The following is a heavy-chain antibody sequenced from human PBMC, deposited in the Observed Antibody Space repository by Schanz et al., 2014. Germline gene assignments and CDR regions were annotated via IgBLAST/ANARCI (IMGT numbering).Heavy chain of an antibody. V-gene: IGHV1-69*04. CDR1: GGTFSSFG. D-gene: IGHD2-21*01. CDR3: ARDRLECGAECYSVEVFEI. Sequence: VQLEQSGAEAKTPGSSVKVSCKASGGTFSSFGINWVRQAPGQGLEWMGRIIPSLGLAKYEQKFQDKVTITADTSTTTAYMELSGLRSEDTAVYYCARDRLECGAECYSVEVFEIWGQGTLVTVSS. CDR2: IIPSLGLA. J-gene: IGHJ4*02.